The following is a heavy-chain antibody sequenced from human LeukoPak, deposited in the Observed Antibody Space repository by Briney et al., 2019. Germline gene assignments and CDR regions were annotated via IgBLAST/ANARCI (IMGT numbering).Heavy chain of an antibody. D-gene: IGHD3-16*01. V-gene: IGHV3-23*01. CDR2: ISGSGGST. CDR1: GFTFSSDA. J-gene: IGHJ4*02. Sequence: GGSLRLSCAASGFTFSSDAMSWVRQAPGKGLEGGSAISGSGGSTYYADSVKGRFTISRDNSKNTLYLQMNSLRAEDTAVYYCAKGDYDYVWGSSIAPDYWGQGTLVTVSS. CDR3: AKGDYDYVWGSSIAPDY.